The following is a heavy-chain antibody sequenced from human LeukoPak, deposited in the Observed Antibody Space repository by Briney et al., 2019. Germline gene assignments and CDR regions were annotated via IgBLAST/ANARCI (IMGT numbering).Heavy chain of an antibody. D-gene: IGHD5-12*01. J-gene: IGHJ5*02. CDR1: GFTFDGYT. CDR3: AKDRGYSGYDDT. Sequence: HPGRSLRLSCAASGFTFDGYTMIWVRQTPGKGLEWVSGISWRSGIIGYADSVKGRFTISRDNAKNSLYLQMNSLRAEDTAVYYCAKDRGYSGYDDTWGQGTLVTVSS. V-gene: IGHV3-9*01. CDR2: ISWRSGII.